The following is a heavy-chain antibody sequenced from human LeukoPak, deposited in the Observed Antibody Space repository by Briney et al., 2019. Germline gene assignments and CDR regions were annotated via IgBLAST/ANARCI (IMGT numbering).Heavy chain of an antibody. CDR1: GGTFSSYT. CDR2: IIPILGIA. D-gene: IGHD5-18*01. CDR3: ARDGDTAMYYFDY. V-gene: IGHV1-69*04. Sequence: ASVKVSCKASGGTFSSYTISWVRQAPGQGLEWMGRIIPILGIANYAQKFQGRVTITADKSTSTAYMELSSLSSEDTAVYYCARDGDTAMYYFDYWGQGTLVTVSS. J-gene: IGHJ4*02.